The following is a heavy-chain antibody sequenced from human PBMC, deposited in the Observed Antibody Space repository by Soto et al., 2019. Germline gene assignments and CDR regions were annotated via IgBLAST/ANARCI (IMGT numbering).Heavy chain of an antibody. J-gene: IGHJ4*02. Sequence: PSETLSLTCTVSGVSISSYYWSWIRQPPGKGLEWIGYIYYSGSTNYNPSLKSRVTISVDTSKNQFSLKLSSVTAADTAVYYCVGSGPPDYFDYWGQGTLVTVSS. D-gene: IGHD2-15*01. CDR2: IYYSGST. CDR1: GVSISSYY. V-gene: IGHV4-59*01. CDR3: VGSGPPDYFDY.